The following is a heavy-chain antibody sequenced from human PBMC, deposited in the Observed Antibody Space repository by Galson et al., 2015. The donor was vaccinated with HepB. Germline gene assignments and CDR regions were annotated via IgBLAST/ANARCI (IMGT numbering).Heavy chain of an antibody. CDR2: ISGSGGST. CDR1: GFTFSTYA. J-gene: IGHJ4*02. V-gene: IGHV3-23*01. CDR3: AKGRVGVPAVIEIRLDF. Sequence: SLRLSCAASGFTFSTYAMSWVRQAPGKGLEWVSMISGSGGSTYYADSVKGRFTISRDNSKNTLYLQMNSLRAEDTAVYYCAKGRVGVPAVIEIRLDFWGQGTLVTVSS. D-gene: IGHD2-2*02.